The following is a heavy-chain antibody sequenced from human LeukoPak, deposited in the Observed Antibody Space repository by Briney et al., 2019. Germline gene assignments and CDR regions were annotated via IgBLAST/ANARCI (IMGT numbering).Heavy chain of an antibody. Sequence: TGGSLRLSCAASGFTFSSYAMSWVRQAPGKGLEWVSAISGSGGSTYYADSVKGRFTISRDNSKNTLYLQMNSLRAEDTAVYYCAKLFEGGAAASFDYWGQGTLVTVSP. J-gene: IGHJ4*02. CDR2: ISGSGGST. D-gene: IGHD6-13*01. CDR1: GFTFSSYA. CDR3: AKLFEGGAAASFDY. V-gene: IGHV3-23*01.